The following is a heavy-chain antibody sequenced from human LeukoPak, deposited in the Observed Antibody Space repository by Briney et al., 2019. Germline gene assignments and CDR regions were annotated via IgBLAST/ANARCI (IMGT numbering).Heavy chain of an antibody. CDR1: GGTFSSYA. CDR3: ARVTSGITGGPYYYYYMDV. Sequence: SVKVSCKASGGTFSSYAISWVRQAPGQALEWMGGIIPIFGTANYAQKFQRRVTITADKSSSTAYMELSSLRAEDTAVYYCARVTSGITGGPYYYYYMDVWGKGTTVTVSS. V-gene: IGHV1-69*06. CDR2: IIPIFGTA. J-gene: IGHJ6*03. D-gene: IGHD2-15*01.